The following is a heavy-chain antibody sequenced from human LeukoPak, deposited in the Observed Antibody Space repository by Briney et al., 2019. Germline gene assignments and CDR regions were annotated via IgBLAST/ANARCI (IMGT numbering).Heavy chain of an antibody. CDR3: ARLVAVAGVFDY. CDR2: IYYSGST. D-gene: IGHD6-19*01. CDR1: GGSFSGYY. Sequence: SETLSLTCAVYGGSFSGYYWSWIRQPPGKGLEWIGYIYYSGSTYYNPSLKSRVTISVDTSKNHFSLKLSSVTAADTAVYYCARLVAVAGVFDYWGQGTLVTVSS. J-gene: IGHJ4*02. V-gene: IGHV4-34*01.